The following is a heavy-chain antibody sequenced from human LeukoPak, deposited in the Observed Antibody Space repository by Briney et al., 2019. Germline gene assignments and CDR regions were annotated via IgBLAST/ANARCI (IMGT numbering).Heavy chain of an antibody. CDR1: GGSISSSSYY. CDR2: IYYSGST. J-gene: IGHJ4*02. Sequence: SETLSLTCTVSGGSISSSSYYWGWIRQPPGKGLEWIGSIYYSGSTYYNPSLKSRVTISVDTSKNQFSLKLSSVTAADTAVYYCARHGRYSSGRDQIDYWGQGTLVTVSS. D-gene: IGHD6-19*01. V-gene: IGHV4-39*01. CDR3: ARHGRYSSGRDQIDY.